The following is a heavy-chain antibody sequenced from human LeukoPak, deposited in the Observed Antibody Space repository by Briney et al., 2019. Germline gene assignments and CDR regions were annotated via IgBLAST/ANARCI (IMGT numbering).Heavy chain of an antibody. Sequence: GGSLRLSCVGSGFTFRSHAMSWVRQAPGKGLEWVSTIYTGGNTYYAASVKGRFTISRDFSKNTVFLHMNSLRAEDTAMYYCARGDDSGYYDYFDYWGQGALVTVSS. J-gene: IGHJ4*02. V-gene: IGHV3-53*01. CDR1: GFTFRSHA. CDR3: ARGDDSGYYDYFDY. CDR2: IYTGGNT. D-gene: IGHD5-12*01.